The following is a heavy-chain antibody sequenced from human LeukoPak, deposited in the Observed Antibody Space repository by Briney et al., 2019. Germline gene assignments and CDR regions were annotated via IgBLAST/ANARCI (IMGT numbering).Heavy chain of an antibody. J-gene: IGHJ4*02. D-gene: IGHD3-22*01. CDR1: GFTFSDYY. V-gene: IGHV3-66*01. Sequence: GGSLRLSCAASGFTFSDYYMSWVRQAPGKGLEWVSVIYSGGSTYYADSVKGRFTISRDNSKNTLYLQMNSLRAEDTAVYYCARDPYYYDSSGYYSNYWGQGTLVTVSS. CDR3: ARDPYYYDSSGYYSNY. CDR2: IYSGGST.